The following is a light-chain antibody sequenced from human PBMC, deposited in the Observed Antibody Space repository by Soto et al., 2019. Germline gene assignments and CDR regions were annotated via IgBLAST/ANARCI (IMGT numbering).Light chain of an antibody. Sequence: QSALTQPPSVSGSPGQSVTISCTGTISDVGFYARVSWYQQVPGTAPKLLIYDVTNRPSGVPDRFSGSQSGKTASLTVSGLQAEDDADYYCSSYTSSSTYVFGTGTKLTVL. V-gene: IGLV2-18*02. CDR3: SSYTSSSTYV. CDR2: DVT. CDR1: ISDVGFYAR. J-gene: IGLJ1*01.